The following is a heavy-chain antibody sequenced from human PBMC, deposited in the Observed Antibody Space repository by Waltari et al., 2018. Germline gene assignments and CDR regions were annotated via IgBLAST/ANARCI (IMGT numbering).Heavy chain of an antibody. Sequence: EVQLVESGGGLVQPGGSLRLSCAASGFTFSSYWMSWVRQAPGKGLEGVANIKQDGSEKYYVDSVKGRVTISRDNAKNSLYLQMNSLRAEDTAVYYCARVERYCSGGSCYSLTYYFDYWGQGTLVTVSS. V-gene: IGHV3-7*01. CDR2: IKQDGSEK. J-gene: IGHJ4*02. D-gene: IGHD2-15*01. CDR3: ARVERYCSGGSCYSLTYYFDY. CDR1: GFTFSSYW.